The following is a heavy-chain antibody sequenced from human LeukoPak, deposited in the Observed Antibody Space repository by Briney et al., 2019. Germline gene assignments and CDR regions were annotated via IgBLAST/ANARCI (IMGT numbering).Heavy chain of an antibody. CDR1: GGSISSGSYY. CDR3: ARVAVAGMVDY. Sequence: SETLSLTCTVSGGSISSGSYYWSWIRQPAGKGLEWIGRIYTSGSTNYNPSLKSRVTISVDTSTNQFSLKLSSVTAADTAVYYCARVAVAGMVDYWGQGTLVTVSS. D-gene: IGHD6-19*01. J-gene: IGHJ4*02. V-gene: IGHV4-61*02. CDR2: IYTSGST.